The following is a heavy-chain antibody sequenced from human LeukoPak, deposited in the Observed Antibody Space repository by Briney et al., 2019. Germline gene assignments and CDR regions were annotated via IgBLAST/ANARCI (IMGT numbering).Heavy chain of an antibody. J-gene: IGHJ3*02. CDR1: GYSFTSYW. CDR3: ARHRYCGGDCHPDAFDI. CDR2: IYPGDSDT. Sequence: GESLQISCKGSGYSFTSYWIGWVRQMPGKGLEWMGIIYPGDSDTRYSPSFQGQVTISADKSISTAYLQWSSLKASDTAVYYCARHRYCGGDCHPDAFDIWGQGTMVTVSS. V-gene: IGHV5-51*01. D-gene: IGHD2-21*02.